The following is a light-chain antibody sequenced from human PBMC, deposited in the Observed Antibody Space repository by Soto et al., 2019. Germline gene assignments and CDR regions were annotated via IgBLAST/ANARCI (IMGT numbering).Light chain of an antibody. J-gene: IGLJ2*01. V-gene: IGLV2-14*01. CDR1: SSDVGGYNY. CDR3: SSYTGSSTYVV. CDR2: DVN. Sequence: QSALTQPASVSGSPGQSITISCTGTSSDVGGYNYVSWYQQHPGKAPKLMIYDVNNRPSGVSNRFSGSKSGNTASLTISGLQAEDEADYYCSSYTGSSTYVVFCGGTKLTVL.